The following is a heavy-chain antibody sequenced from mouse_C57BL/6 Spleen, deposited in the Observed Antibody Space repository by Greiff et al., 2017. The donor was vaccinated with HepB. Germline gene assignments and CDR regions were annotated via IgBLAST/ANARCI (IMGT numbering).Heavy chain of an antibody. D-gene: IGHD1-1*01. Sequence: QVQLQQSGAELVRPGTSVKVSCKASGYAFTDYLIEWVKQRPGQGLEWIGVINPGSGGTNYNEKFKGKATLTADKSSSTAYMQLSSLTSEDSAVYFCARDSYSIYYGNLYYYAMDYWGQGTSVTVSS. CDR3: ARDSYSIYYGNLYYYAMDY. CDR1: GYAFTDYL. J-gene: IGHJ4*01. CDR2: INPGSGGT. V-gene: IGHV1-54*01.